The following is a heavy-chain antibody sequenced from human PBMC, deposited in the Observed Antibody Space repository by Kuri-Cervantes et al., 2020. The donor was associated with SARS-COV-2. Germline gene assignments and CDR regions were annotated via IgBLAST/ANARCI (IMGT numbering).Heavy chain of an antibody. D-gene: IGHD6-13*01. Sequence: GGSLRLSCAASGFTFSSYAMSWVRQAPGKGLEWVANIKQDGSEKYYVDSVKGRFTISRDNAKNSLYLQMNSLRAEDTAVYYCARSGSSWYFWERLLFDYWGQGTLVTVSS. V-gene: IGHV3-7*01. CDR1: GFTFSSYA. CDR2: IKQDGSEK. CDR3: ARSGSSWYFWERLLFDY. J-gene: IGHJ4*02.